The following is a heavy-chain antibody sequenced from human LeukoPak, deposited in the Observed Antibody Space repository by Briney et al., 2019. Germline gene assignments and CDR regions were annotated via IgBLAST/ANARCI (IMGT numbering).Heavy chain of an antibody. J-gene: IGHJ6*03. V-gene: IGHV3-43*01. D-gene: IGHD6-19*01. CDR3: AKDGRGGIAVAASYYYYMDV. CDR1: GFTFDDYT. CDR2: ISWDGGST. Sequence: GVSLRLSCAASGFTFDDYTMHWVRQAPGKGLEWVSLISWDGGSTYYADSVKGRFTISRDNSKNSLYLQMNSLRTEDTALYCCAKDGRGGIAVAASYYYYMDVWGKGTTVTVSS.